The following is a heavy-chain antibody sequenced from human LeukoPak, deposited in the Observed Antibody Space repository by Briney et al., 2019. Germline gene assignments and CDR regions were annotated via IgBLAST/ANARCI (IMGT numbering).Heavy chain of an antibody. J-gene: IGHJ4*02. V-gene: IGHV1-2*02. CDR2: INPNSGGT. CDR1: GYTFTGYY. Sequence: ASVKVSCKASGYTFTGYYMHWVRQAPGQGLKWMGWINPNSGGTNYAQKFQGRVTMTRDTSISTAYMELSRLRSDDTAVYYCARGPYIVVVPAAMPAGDYWGQGTLVTVSS. D-gene: IGHD2-2*01. CDR3: ARGPYIVVVPAAMPAGDY.